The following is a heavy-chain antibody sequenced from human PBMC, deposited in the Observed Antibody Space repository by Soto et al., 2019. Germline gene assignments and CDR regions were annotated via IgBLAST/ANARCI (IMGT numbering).Heavy chain of an antibody. J-gene: IGHJ5*02. V-gene: IGHV4-39*01. CDR3: ARHYDFWSGYYTVSWFGP. CDR2: IYYSGST. Sequence: QLQLQESGPGLVKPSETLSLTCTVSGGSISSSSYYWGWIRQPPGKGLEWIGSIYYSGSTYYNPSLKSRVTISVDTSKNQFSRKMSSVTAADTAVYYCARHYDFWSGYYTVSWFGPWGQGTLVTVSS. D-gene: IGHD3-3*01. CDR1: GGSISSSSYY.